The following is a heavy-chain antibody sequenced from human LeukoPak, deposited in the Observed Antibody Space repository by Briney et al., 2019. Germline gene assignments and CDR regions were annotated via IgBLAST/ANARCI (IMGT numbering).Heavy chain of an antibody. J-gene: IGHJ4*02. D-gene: IGHD2-21*02. V-gene: IGHV1-2*02. Sequence: ASVKVSCKASGYTLNDYYIHWLRRAPGQALEWVGWINPNSGDTRYAQSFQGRVTMTSDTSISAAYIELSRLRSDDKAVYYCARGRRRCGGNCYRNCDYWGQGTMVTVSS. CDR3: ARGRRRCGGNCYRNCDY. CDR1: GYTLNDYY. CDR2: INPNSGDT.